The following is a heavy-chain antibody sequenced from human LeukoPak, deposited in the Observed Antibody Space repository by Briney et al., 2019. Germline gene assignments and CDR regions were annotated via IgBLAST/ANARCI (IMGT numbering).Heavy chain of an antibody. CDR1: TDSISSYFSSFY. Sequence: PSETLSLTCTISTDSISSYFSSFYWSWIRQPPGKGLEWIGYIYYSGSTNYNPSLRSRVTISVDTSKNQFSLKLSSVTAADTAVYYCARGDYDFWSGYYHYYYMDVWGKGTTVTVSS. D-gene: IGHD3-3*01. CDR2: IYYSGST. J-gene: IGHJ6*03. CDR3: ARGDYDFWSGYYHYYYMDV. V-gene: IGHV4-61*01.